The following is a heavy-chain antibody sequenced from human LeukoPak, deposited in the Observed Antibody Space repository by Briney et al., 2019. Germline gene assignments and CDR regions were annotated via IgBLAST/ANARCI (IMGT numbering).Heavy chain of an antibody. CDR1: GFTFSSYG. V-gene: IGHV3-30*18. J-gene: IGHJ4*02. D-gene: IGHD6-19*01. CDR3: AKARAVAIDY. Sequence: GGSLRLSCAASGFTFSSYGMHWVRQAPGKGLEWVAVISYDGSNKYYADSVKGRFTISRDNSKNTLYLQMNSLRAEDTAVYYCAKARAVAIDYWGRGTLVTVSS. CDR2: ISYDGSNK.